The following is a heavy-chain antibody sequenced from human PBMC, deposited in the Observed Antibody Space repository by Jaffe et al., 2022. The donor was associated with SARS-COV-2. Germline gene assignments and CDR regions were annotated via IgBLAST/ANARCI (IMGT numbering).Heavy chain of an antibody. CDR2: IHSSGNI. CDR3: ARHEGGINWFDP. J-gene: IGHJ5*02. CDR1: GGSIRGSSYY. Sequence: QMQLQESGPGLVKPSETLSLTCTVSGGSIRGSSYYWDWIRQPPGKGLEWIGNIHSSGNIWYNPSLASRVTMDVDTSKNQFSLKLTSVTASDTAVYYCARHEGGINWFDPWGQGTLVTVSS. D-gene: IGHD1-26*01. V-gene: IGHV4-39*01.